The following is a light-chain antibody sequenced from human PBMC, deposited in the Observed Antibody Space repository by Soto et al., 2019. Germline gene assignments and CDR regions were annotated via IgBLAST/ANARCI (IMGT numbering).Light chain of an antibody. CDR1: NSDVGGYES. V-gene: IGLV2-14*01. J-gene: IGLJ1*01. CDR3: SSYTSSSLDV. CDR2: DVS. Sequence: QSVLTQPASVSGSPGQSITMSCTGTNSDVGGYESVSWYQQHAGRAPKLIIYDVSNRPSGVSGRVSGSKFGNTASLTISGLQAEDEADYYCSSYTSSSLDVFGTGTKLTVL.